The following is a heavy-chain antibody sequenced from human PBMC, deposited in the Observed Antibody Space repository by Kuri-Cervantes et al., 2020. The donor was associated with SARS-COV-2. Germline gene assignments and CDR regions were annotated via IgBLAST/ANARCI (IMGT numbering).Heavy chain of an antibody. V-gene: IGHV3-30*19. J-gene: IGHJ3*02. Sequence: GGSLRLSCAASGFTFSSYGMHRVRQAPGKGLEWVAVISYDGSNKYYADSVKGRFTISRDNSKNTLYLQMNSLRAEDTAVYYCARGQENSGSFRSMGIGAFDIWGQGTMVTVSS. CDR1: GFTFSSYG. D-gene: IGHD1-26*01. CDR2: ISYDGSNK. CDR3: ARGQENSGSFRSMGIGAFDI.